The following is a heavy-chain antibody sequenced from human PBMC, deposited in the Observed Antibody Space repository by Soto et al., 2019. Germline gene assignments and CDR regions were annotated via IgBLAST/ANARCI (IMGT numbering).Heavy chain of an antibody. Sequence: EVQLLESGGGLVQPGGSLRLSCAASGFTFSSYAMSWVRQAPGKGLEWVSAISGSGGSTYYADSVKGRFTISRDNSKNTLYLQMNSLRAEDTAVYYCAKGIYDFWSGYPPPYWYFDLWGRGTLVTVSS. CDR1: GFTFSSYA. J-gene: IGHJ2*01. CDR2: ISGSGGST. CDR3: AKGIYDFWSGYPPPYWYFDL. V-gene: IGHV3-23*01. D-gene: IGHD3-3*01.